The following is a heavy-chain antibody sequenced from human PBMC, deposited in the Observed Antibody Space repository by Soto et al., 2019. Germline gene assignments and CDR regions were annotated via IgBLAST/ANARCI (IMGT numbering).Heavy chain of an antibody. Sequence: GGSLRLSCAASGFTFNSYAMNWVRQAPGKGLAWVSAIGTDGNTYYANSVKGRFTISRDNSRTTLYLQMNSLRVEDTALYYCVRKYPGTRPFDYWGQGTLVTSPQ. J-gene: IGHJ4*01. CDR1: GFTFNSYA. D-gene: IGHD2-2*01. CDR2: IGTDGNT. CDR3: VRKYPGTRPFDY. V-gene: IGHV3-23*01.